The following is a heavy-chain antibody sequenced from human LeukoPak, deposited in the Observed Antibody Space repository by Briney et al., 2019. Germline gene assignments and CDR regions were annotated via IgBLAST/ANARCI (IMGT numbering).Heavy chain of an antibody. V-gene: IGHV4-4*02. CDR1: GGSISSSNW. CDR2: IYHSGST. CDR3: ARHPFTMASIRAKTNWFDP. J-gene: IGHJ5*02. Sequence: PSETLSLTCAVSGGSISSSNWWSWVRQPPGKGLEWIGEIYHSGSTNYNPSLKSRVTISVDTSKNQFSLKLSSVTAADTAVYYCARHPFTMASIRAKTNWFDPWGQGTLVTVSS. D-gene: IGHD3-10*01.